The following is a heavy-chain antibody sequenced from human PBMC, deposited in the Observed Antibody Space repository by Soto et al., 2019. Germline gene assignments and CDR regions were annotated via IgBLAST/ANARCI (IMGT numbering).Heavy chain of an antibody. V-gene: IGHV4-30-4*01. CDR1: GGSISSGDYY. CDR3: ARDLAVAGTKRGYYYYGMDV. Sequence: LSLTCTVSGGSISSGDYYWSWIRQPPGKGLEWIGYIYYSGSTYYNPSLKSRVTISVDTSKNQFSLKLSSVTAADTAVYYCARDLAVAGTKRGYYYYGMDVWGQGTTVTVTS. CDR2: IYYSGST. D-gene: IGHD6-19*01. J-gene: IGHJ6*02.